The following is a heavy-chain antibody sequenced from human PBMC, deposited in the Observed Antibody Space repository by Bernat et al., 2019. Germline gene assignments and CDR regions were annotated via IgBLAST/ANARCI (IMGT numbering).Heavy chain of an antibody. Sequence: DVQLVQSGGDLVQPGGSLRLSCAASGIIASNYFMTWVRQAPGKGLECISILYTGGTAYYADSVKGRFIISRDISRNTLYLQMSSLRSEDTAVYYCAKGGGTSGYEFDSWGQGTLVTVSS. V-gene: IGHV3-66*01. D-gene: IGHD3-22*01. J-gene: IGHJ4*02. CDR3: AKGGGTSGYEFDS. CDR2: LYTGGTA. CDR1: GIIASNYF.